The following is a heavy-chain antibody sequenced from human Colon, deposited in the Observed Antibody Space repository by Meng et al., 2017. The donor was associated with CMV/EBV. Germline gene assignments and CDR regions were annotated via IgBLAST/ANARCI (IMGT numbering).Heavy chain of an antibody. D-gene: IGHD6-19*01. CDR2: IIPILGIA. CDR3: ARDTVAGTFPDY. CDR1: VGTFSSYT. J-gene: IGHJ4*02. Sequence: SVKVSCKASVGTFSSYTISWVRQATGQGLEWMGRIIPILGIANYAQKFQGRVTITADKSTSTAYMELSSLRSEDTAVYYCARDTVAGTFPDYWGQGTLVTVSS. V-gene: IGHV1-69*04.